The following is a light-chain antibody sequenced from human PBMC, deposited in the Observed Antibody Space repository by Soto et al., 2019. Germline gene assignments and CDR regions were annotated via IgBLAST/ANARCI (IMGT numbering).Light chain of an antibody. CDR3: QQRSNWLST. V-gene: IGKV3D-11*01. Sequence: EIVLTQSPATLSSFPGDRVTLSCRASQYINTRLAWYQHRPGQAPRLLIYQTSIRAAGIPARFSASGTGTEFTLTISSLQSEDFAVYYCQQRSNWLSTFGQGTRLEIK. J-gene: IGKJ5*01. CDR2: QTS. CDR1: QYINTR.